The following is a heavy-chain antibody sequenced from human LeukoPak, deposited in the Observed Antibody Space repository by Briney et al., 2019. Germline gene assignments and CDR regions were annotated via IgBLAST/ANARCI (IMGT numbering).Heavy chain of an antibody. CDR1: GFTFDDYA. Sequence: GRSLRLSCAASGFTFDDYAMHWVRQAPGKGLEWVSGISWNSGSIGYADSVKGRFTISRDNAKNSLYLQMNSLRAEDTALYYCAKDACGGSGRQIGHFNIWGQGTMVTVSS. V-gene: IGHV3-9*01. J-gene: IGHJ3*02. CDR2: ISWNSGSI. CDR3: AKDACGGSGRQIGHFNI. D-gene: IGHD6-19*01.